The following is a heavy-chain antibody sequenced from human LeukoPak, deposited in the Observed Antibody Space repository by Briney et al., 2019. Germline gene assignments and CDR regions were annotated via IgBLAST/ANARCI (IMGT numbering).Heavy chain of an antibody. Sequence: PGGSLRLSCAVSGLTVRNDYMTWVRQGPGKGLEWISVIYSGGSTDYADSVEGRFTISRDNSKNMLYLQMNSLRAEDTAVYYCARSPFDWLPSDYWGQGTLVTVSS. J-gene: IGHJ4*02. V-gene: IGHV3-53*05. CDR1: GLTVRNDY. D-gene: IGHD3-9*01. CDR2: IYSGGST. CDR3: ARSPFDWLPSDY.